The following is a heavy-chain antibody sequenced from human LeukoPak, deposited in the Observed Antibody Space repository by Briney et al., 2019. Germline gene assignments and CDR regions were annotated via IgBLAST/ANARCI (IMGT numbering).Heavy chain of an antibody. CDR1: GFTFSSYW. V-gene: IGHV3-74*01. CDR2: INSDGSST. D-gene: IGHD3-22*01. J-gene: IGHJ4*02. CDR3: ARAEGGEYYYDSSGYYGY. Sequence: GASLRLSCAAAGFTFSSYWMHWVRQAPGKGLVWVSRINSDGSSTSYADSVKGRFTISRDNAKNTLYLQMNSLRAEDTAVYYCARAEGGEYYYDSSGYYGYWGQGTLVTVSS.